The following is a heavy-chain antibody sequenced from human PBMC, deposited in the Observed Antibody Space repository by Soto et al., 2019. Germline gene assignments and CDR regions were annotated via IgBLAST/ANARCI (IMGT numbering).Heavy chain of an antibody. J-gene: IGHJ6*02. CDR2: IIPIFGTA. CDR3: ARGSYYYDSSGPQDV. V-gene: IGHV1-69*13. D-gene: IGHD3-22*01. CDR1: GGTLSSYA. Sequence: SVKVSCKASGGTLSSYAISWVRQAPGQGLEWMGGIIPIFGTANYAQKFQGRVTITADESTSTAYMELSSLRSEDTAVYYCARGSYYYDSSGPQDVWGQGTTVTVSS.